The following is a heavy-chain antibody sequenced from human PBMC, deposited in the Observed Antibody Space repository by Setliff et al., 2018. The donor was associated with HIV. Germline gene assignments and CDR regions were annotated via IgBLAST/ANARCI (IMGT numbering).Heavy chain of an antibody. J-gene: IGHJ3*02. CDR1: ADTFTSYA. D-gene: IGHD6-13*01. CDR2: INTNTGNP. V-gene: IGHV7-4-1*02. Sequence: ASVKVSCKASADTFTSYAMNGVRQAPGQGREWMGWINTNTGNPTYAQGFTGRFVFSLDTSVSTAYLQISSLKAEDTAVYYCARMMYSSSWYKGAFDIWGQGTMVTVSS. CDR3: ARMMYSSSWYKGAFDI.